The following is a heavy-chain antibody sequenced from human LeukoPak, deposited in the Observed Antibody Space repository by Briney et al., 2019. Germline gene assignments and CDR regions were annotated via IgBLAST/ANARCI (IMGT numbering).Heavy chain of an antibody. J-gene: IGHJ6*03. CDR1: GGSISSYY. V-gene: IGHV4-59*01. CDR2: IYYSGST. Sequence: PSETLSLTCTVSGGSISSYYWSWIRQPPGKGLEWIGYIYYSGSTNYNPSLKSRVTISVDTSKNQFFLKLSSVTAADTAVYYCARDRSAIYYYYYMDVWGKGTTVTVSS. CDR3: ARDRSAIYYYYYMDV.